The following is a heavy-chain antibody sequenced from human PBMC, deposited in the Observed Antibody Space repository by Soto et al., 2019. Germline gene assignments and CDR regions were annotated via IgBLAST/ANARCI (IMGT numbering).Heavy chain of an antibody. Sequence: QVQLVQSGAEVKKPESSVKVSCKAPGGTFSTYAISWVRQAPGQGLEWMGGISPMFGTANYAQRFHDRVTITADESTNTVYMELSSLRSEDTAVYFCASGIQLWLRRINNGYSGWGQGTLVTVSS. CDR1: GGTFSTYA. CDR3: ASGIQLWLRRINNGYSG. V-gene: IGHV1-69*12. D-gene: IGHD5-18*01. J-gene: IGHJ4*02. CDR2: ISPMFGTA.